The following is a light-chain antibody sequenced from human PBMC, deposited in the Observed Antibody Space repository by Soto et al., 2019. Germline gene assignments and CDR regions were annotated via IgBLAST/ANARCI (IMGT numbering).Light chain of an antibody. V-gene: IGLV1-47*01. CDR2: RNN. J-gene: IGLJ2*01. Sequence: QSVLTQPPSASGTPGQRVTISCSGRSSNIRNNYVYWYQHLPGTAPKLLIYRNNQRPSGVPDRFSGSKSGTSASLAISGLRSDDESDYYCAAWDASLNGPVFGGGTKLTVL. CDR1: SSNIRNNY. CDR3: AAWDASLNGPV.